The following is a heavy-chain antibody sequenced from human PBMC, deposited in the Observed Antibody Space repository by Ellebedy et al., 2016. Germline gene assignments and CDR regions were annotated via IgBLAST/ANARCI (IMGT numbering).Heavy chain of an antibody. CDR2: IYYSGST. V-gene: IGHV4-31*03. CDR3: AREIVATYRYFDY. J-gene: IGHJ4*02. CDR1: GGSINSTGYY. Sequence: SETLSLTCTVSGGSINSTGYYWNWIRQLPGKGLEWIGYIYYSGSTYYNPSLKSRVTMSLDTSKSQFSLKLSSVTAADTAVYFCAREIVATYRYFDYWGQGTLVTVSS. D-gene: IGHD5-12*01.